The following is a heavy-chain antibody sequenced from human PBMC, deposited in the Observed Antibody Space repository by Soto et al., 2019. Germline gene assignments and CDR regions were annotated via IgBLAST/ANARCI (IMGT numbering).Heavy chain of an antibody. Sequence: QLQLQESGPGLVKPSETLSLTCTVSGGSISSSSYYWGWIRQPPGKGLEWIGSIYYSGSTYYNPSLKSRVTISVDTSKNQFSLKLSSVTAADTAVYYCARPAESLEMATITDWYFDLWGRGTLVTVSS. CDR3: ARPAESLEMATITDWYFDL. J-gene: IGHJ2*01. CDR1: GGSISSSSYY. CDR2: IYYSGST. V-gene: IGHV4-39*01. D-gene: IGHD5-12*01.